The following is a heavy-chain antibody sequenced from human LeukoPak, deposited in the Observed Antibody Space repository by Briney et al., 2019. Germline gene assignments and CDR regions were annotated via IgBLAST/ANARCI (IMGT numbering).Heavy chain of an antibody. Sequence: SGGSLRLSCAASGFTFSSYGMSWVRQAPGKGLEWGSVISSSSSYTYYAESVKGRFTISRDNAKDSLYLQMNSVRVEDTAVYYCVRERYHGSGAPKYDFWGQGTLVTVFS. CDR1: GFTFSSYG. CDR3: VRERYHGSGAPKYDF. J-gene: IGHJ4*02. V-gene: IGHV3-21*06. CDR2: ISSSSSYT. D-gene: IGHD3-10*01.